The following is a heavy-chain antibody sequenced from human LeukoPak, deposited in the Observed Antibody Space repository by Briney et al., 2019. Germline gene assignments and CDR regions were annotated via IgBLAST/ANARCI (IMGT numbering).Heavy chain of an antibody. V-gene: IGHV3-30*02. CDR2: IWHDGKNK. J-gene: IGHJ4*02. Sequence: PGGSLRLSCAASGFTFRSYGMHWVRQAPGKGLEWVAVIWHDGKNKYYADSVKGRFTISRDNSKNTLYLQMNSLRAEDTAVYYCAKLLSDDSSGYRTANFDYWGQGTLVTVSS. CDR3: AKLLSDDSSGYRTANFDY. CDR1: GFTFRSYG. D-gene: IGHD3-22*01.